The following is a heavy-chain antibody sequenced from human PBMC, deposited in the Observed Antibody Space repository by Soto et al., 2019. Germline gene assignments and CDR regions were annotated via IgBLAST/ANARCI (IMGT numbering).Heavy chain of an antibody. CDR1: GGTFSSYT. Sequence: SVKVSCKASGGTFSSYTISWVRQAPGQGLEWMGRIIPILGIANYAQKFQGRVTITADKSTSTAYMELSSLRSEDTAVYYCASQLPSYYYMDVWGKGTTVTVSS. V-gene: IGHV1-69*02. D-gene: IGHD1-26*01. J-gene: IGHJ6*03. CDR2: IIPILGIA. CDR3: ASQLPSYYYMDV.